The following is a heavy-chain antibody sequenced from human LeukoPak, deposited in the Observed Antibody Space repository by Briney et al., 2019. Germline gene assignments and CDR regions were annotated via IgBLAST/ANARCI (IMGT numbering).Heavy chain of an antibody. CDR3: XXXXXLXXLXYXXLXYGPLYXFDY. D-gene: IGHD3-3*01. V-gene: IGHV3-7*03. J-gene: IGHJ4*02. CDR1: GFTFSSYW. Sequence: PXGSLXXXCAASGFTFSSYWMTWVRQAPGKGLEWVANIKQDGSEKYYVDSVKGRFIISRDNAKNSLYLQMNSLRAEDTAVYYXXXXXXLXXLXYXXLXYGPLYXFDYWGQGXLVTVSS. CDR2: IKQDGSEK.